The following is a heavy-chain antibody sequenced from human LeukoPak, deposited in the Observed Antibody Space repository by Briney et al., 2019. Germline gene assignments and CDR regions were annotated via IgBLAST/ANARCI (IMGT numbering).Heavy chain of an antibody. Sequence: GASLQISCKGSGSSFTSYWIGWVRQLPGKGLEWMGIIYPGDSDTRYSPSFQGQVTISADKSISTAYLQWSSLKASDTAMYYCARRVSSGWYNDYWGQGTLVTVSS. CDR2: IYPGDSDT. J-gene: IGHJ4*02. V-gene: IGHV5-51*01. CDR1: GSSFTSYW. D-gene: IGHD6-19*01. CDR3: ARRVSSGWYNDY.